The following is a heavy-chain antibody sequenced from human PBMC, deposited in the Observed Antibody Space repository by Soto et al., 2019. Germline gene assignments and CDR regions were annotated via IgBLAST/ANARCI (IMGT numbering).Heavy chain of an antibody. D-gene: IGHD6-13*01. V-gene: IGHV4-34*01. CDR1: GGSFSGYY. CDR2: INHSGST. CDR3: ARAAIQQLVLNLFDY. Sequence: PSETLSLTCAVYGGSFSGYYWSWIRQPPGKGLEWIGEINHSGSTNYNPSLKSRVTISVDTSKNQFSLKLSSVTAADTAVYYCARAAIQQLVLNLFDYWGQGTLVTVSS. J-gene: IGHJ4*02.